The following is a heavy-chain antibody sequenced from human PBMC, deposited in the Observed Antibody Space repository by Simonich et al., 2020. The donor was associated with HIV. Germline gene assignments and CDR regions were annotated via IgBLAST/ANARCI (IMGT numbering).Heavy chain of an antibody. CDR2: INHSGST. Sequence: QVQLQQWGAGLLKPSETLSRTCAVYGGSFSGYYWSWIRQPPGKGLDWIGEINHSGSTNYNPSLKSRVTISVDTSKNQFSLKLSSVTAADTAVYYCARGFYQRLYYFDYWGQGTLVTVSS. D-gene: IGHD2-2*01. CDR1: GGSFSGYY. V-gene: IGHV4-34*01. CDR3: ARGFYQRLYYFDY. J-gene: IGHJ4*02.